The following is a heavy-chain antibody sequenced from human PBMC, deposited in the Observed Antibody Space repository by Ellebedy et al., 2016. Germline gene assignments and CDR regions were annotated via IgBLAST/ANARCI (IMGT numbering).Heavy chain of an antibody. D-gene: IGHD6-13*01. CDR3: TRFSSTWYWFDP. Sequence: ASVKVSXXASGYTFTAYYIHWVQQAPGQGLEWMGWINPHSGGTNFAQKFQGRVTMARDTSISTAYMELSKLRSDDTAVYYCTRFSSTWYWFDPWGQGTLVTVS. J-gene: IGHJ5*02. V-gene: IGHV1-2*02. CDR2: INPHSGGT. CDR1: GYTFTAYY.